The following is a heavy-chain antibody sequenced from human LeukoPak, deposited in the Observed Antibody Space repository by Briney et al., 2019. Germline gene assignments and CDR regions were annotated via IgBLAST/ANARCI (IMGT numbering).Heavy chain of an antibody. V-gene: IGHV7-4-1*02. CDR3: ARDGYCSGGSCYWFDP. CDR2: INTNTGNP. J-gene: IGHJ5*02. Sequence: ASVKVSCKTSGYTFTSYGISWVRQAPGHGLEWMGWINTNTGNPTYAQGFTGRFVFALDTSVSTAYLQISSLKAEDTAVYYCARDGYCSGGSCYWFDPWGQGTLVTVSS. D-gene: IGHD2-15*01. CDR1: GYTFTSYG.